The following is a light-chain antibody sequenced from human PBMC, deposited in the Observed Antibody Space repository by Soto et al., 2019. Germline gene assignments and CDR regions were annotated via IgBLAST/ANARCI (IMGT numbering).Light chain of an antibody. CDR3: QQYGSSRGFT. CDR2: GAS. V-gene: IGKV3-20*01. J-gene: IGKJ3*01. CDR1: QSVSSSY. Sequence: EIVLTQSPGTLSLSPGERATLSCRASQSVSSSYLAWYQQKPGQAPRLLIYGASSRATGIPDRFSGSGSGTDFTLTISRLEPEDFEVYYCQQYGSSRGFTFGPGNKVDI.